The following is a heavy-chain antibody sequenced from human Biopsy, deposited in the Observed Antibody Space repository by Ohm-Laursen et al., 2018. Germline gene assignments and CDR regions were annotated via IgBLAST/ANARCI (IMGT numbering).Heavy chain of an antibody. Sequence: SVKVSCKASGNTFATYHIHWVRQAPGQGLEWMGGIIPMFGTTNYAQKFQGRLSITADKSTTAAYLELSGLRSEDTAVYYCASHVTYNFNGGLDYWGHGTLVTVSS. J-gene: IGHJ4*01. D-gene: IGHD1-14*01. CDR2: IIPMFGTT. V-gene: IGHV1-69*06. CDR3: ASHVTYNFNGGLDY. CDR1: GNTFATYH.